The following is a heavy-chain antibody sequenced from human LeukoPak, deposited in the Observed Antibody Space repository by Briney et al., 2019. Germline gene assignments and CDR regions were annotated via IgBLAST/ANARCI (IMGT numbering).Heavy chain of an antibody. CDR3: ARRNYYDVWFDP. J-gene: IGHJ5*02. D-gene: IGHD3-16*01. V-gene: IGHV5-51*01. CDR1: GYTFTGYY. Sequence: KVSCKASGYTFTGYYMHWVRQAPGQGLEWMGIIYPGGSQTLYMPSFEGQVTISVDKSTSTVYLQWSTLKASDTAMYYCARRNYYDVWFDPWGQGTLVTVSS. CDR2: IYPGGSQT.